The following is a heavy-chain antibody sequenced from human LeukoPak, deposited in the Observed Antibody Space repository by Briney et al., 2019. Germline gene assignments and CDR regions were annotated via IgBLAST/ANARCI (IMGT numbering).Heavy chain of an antibody. J-gene: IGHJ4*02. CDR2: INHSGST. Sequence: PSETLSLTCAVYGGSFSGYYWSWIRQPPGKGLEWIGEINHSGSTNYNPSLKSRVTISVDTSKNQFSLKLSSVTAADTAVYYCARGPAHTYGSGSYYRKYFDYWGQGTLVTVSS. V-gene: IGHV4-34*01. D-gene: IGHD3-10*01. CDR3: ARGPAHTYGSGSYYRKYFDY. CDR1: GGSFSGYY.